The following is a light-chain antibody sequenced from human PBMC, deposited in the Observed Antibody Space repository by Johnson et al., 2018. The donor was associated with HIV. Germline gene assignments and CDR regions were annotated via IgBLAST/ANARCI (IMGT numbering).Light chain of an antibody. V-gene: IGLV1-51*01. CDR2: DNN. CDR3: GTWDSSLSTGV. Sequence: QSVLTQPPSVSAAPGQRVTISCSGSSSNIGNNYVSWYQHLPGTAPKLLIYDNNKPPSGIPDRFSGSKSGTSATLGITGLQTGDEADHYCGTWDSSLSTGVFGTGAKVTVL. J-gene: IGLJ1*01. CDR1: SSNIGNNY.